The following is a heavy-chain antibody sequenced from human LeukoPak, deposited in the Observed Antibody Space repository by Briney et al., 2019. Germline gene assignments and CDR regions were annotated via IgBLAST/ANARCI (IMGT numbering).Heavy chain of an antibody. CDR2: INHSGST. CDR3: ARLNSKWGYGD. D-gene: IGHD5-12*01. J-gene: IGHJ4*02. CDR1: GGSFSGYY. V-gene: IGHV4-34*01. Sequence: SETLSLTCAVYGGSFSGYYWSWIRQPPGKGLEWIGEINHSGSTNYNPSLKSRVTVSVDTSKNQFSLKLSSVTAADTAVYYCARLNSKWGYGDWGQGTLVTVSS.